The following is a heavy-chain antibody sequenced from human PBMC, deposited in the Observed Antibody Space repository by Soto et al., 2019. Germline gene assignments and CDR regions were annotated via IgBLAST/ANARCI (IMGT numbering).Heavy chain of an antibody. CDR1: GFTFSSYA. D-gene: IGHD5-12*01. Sequence: GGSLRLSCAASGFTFSSYAMSWVRQAPGKGLEWVSAISGSGGSTYYADSVKGRFTISRDNSKNTLYLQMNSLRAEDTAVYYCANGTDSGYDFDYWGQGTLVTVSS. V-gene: IGHV3-23*01. CDR2: ISGSGGST. J-gene: IGHJ4*02. CDR3: ANGTDSGYDFDY.